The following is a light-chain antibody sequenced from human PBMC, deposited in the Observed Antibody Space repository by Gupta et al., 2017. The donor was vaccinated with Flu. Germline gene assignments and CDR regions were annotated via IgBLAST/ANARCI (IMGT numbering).Light chain of an antibody. J-gene: IGKJ1*01. CDR2: KAS. V-gene: IGKV1-5*03. Sequence: DIQMTQSPSTLSASVGDRVTITCRASQSINSWLAWYQQKPGKAPKLLIYKASSLESGVPLRFSGSGSGTEFTLTISSLQPDDFATYYCQQYNSYSWTFGQGTKVEIK. CDR1: QSINSW. CDR3: QQYNSYSWT.